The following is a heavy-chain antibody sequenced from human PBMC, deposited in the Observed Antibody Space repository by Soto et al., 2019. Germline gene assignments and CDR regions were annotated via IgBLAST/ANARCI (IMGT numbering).Heavy chain of an antibody. CDR3: AKALRPSLNFFYYMDV. D-gene: IGHD2-2*01. CDR2: LGGDGFTT. V-gene: IGHV3-23*01. Sequence: ESGGNLVEPGGSLRPSCVVSGFTFGSYAMSWVRQAPEKGPEWVAILGGDGFTTYYADSVRGRFTISGDKSKSTLFLQMNSLRADDTGVYYCAKALRPSLNFFYYMDVWGRGTSVIVSS. CDR1: GFTFGSYA. J-gene: IGHJ6*03.